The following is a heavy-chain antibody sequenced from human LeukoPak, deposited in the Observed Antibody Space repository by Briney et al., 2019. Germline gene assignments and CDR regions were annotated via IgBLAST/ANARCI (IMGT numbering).Heavy chain of an antibody. CDR2: IQQDGSEK. J-gene: IGHJ4*02. D-gene: IGHD1-14*01. CDR3: AKETARPAGVFDY. CDR1: GFTFSDYW. Sequence: PGGSLRLSCAASGFTFSDYWMSWVRQAPGKGLEWVANIQQDGSEKYYVDSVKGRFTISRDNAKKSLFLQVSSLRGEDTAVYYCAKETARPAGVFDYWGQGTLVTVSS. V-gene: IGHV3-7*01.